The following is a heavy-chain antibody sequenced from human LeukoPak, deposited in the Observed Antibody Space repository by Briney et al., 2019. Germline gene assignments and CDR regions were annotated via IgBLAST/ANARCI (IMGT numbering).Heavy chain of an antibody. CDR1: GGSISSGDYY. Sequence: SETLSLTCTVSGGSISSGDYYWGWIRQPPGKGLEWIGYIYYSGSTYYNPSLKSRVTISVETSKNRLSRKLRSVTAADTAVLYCARCAVDIVATTYFDYWGQGTLVTVSS. J-gene: IGHJ4*02. CDR3: ARCAVDIVATTYFDY. D-gene: IGHD5-12*01. V-gene: IGHV4-30-4*01. CDR2: IYYSGST.